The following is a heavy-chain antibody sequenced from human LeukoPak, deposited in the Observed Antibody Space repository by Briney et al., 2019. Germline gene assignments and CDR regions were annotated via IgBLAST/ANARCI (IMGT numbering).Heavy chain of an antibody. Sequence: GGSLRLSCAASGFIFSNHAMSWVRQAPGKGLEWVAIVSASGGETHYADSVKGRFIVSRDNSRKTVFLQMNSLRIEDTAVYYCAKEYGSGSYYYDYWGQGTLVTVSS. CDR2: VSASGGET. CDR3: AKEYGSGSYYYDY. D-gene: IGHD3-10*01. J-gene: IGHJ4*02. CDR1: GFIFSNHA. V-gene: IGHV3-23*01.